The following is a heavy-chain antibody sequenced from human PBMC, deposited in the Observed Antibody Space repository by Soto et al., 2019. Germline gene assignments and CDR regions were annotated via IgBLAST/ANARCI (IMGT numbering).Heavy chain of an antibody. D-gene: IGHD5-18*01. J-gene: IGHJ4*02. Sequence: QVQLQESGPGLVKPSQTLSLTCTVSGGSISSGGYYWSWIRQHPGKGLEWIGYIYYSGSTYYNPSRKARVRKSVXXSKNLFSLQLSSVTAADTAVYYCASDSYGSLGLDYWGQGTLVTVSS. CDR3: ASDSYGSLGLDY. CDR2: IYYSGST. CDR1: GGSISSGGYY. V-gene: IGHV4-31*03.